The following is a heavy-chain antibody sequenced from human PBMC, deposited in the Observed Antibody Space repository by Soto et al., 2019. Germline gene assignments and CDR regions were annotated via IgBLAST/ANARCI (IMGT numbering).Heavy chain of an antibody. D-gene: IGHD6-13*01. J-gene: IGHJ5*02. V-gene: IGHV3-30*18. CDR2: ISQHGSAQ. Sequence: QVQLVESGGGVVQPGRSLSLSCAASGFSFSTTGMHWVRQAPGKGLEWVAMISQHGSAQYYADAVRGRFTSSRDISKNTLFLKMNSLRAEDTAVYYCAKDWGSSSWYNWFDPWGQGTLVIVSS. CDR1: GFSFSTTG. CDR3: AKDWGSSSWYNWFDP.